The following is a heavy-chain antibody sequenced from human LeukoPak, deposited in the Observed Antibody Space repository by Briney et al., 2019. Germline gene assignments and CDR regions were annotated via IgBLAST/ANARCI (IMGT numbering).Heavy chain of an antibody. CDR2: ISSSGSTI. D-gene: IGHD5-18*01. CDR1: GFTFSDYY. V-gene: IGHV3-11*01. J-gene: IGHJ4*02. Sequence: GGSLRLSCAASGFTFSDYYMSWIRQAPGKGLEWVSYISSSGSTIYYADSVKGRFTISRDNSKNTLYLQMNSLRPEDTAVYYCAKGYNYAYEYWGQGTLVTVSS. CDR3: AKGYNYAYEY.